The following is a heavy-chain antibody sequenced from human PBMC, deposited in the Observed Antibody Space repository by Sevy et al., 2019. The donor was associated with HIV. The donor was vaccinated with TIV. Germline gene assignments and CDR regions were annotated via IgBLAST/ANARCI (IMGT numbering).Heavy chain of an antibody. Sequence: GSLRLSCAASGFTFSSYAMHWVRQAPGKGLEWVAVISYDGSNKYYADSVKGRFTISRDNSKNTLYLQMNSLRAEDTAVYYCARDGTGWNDYSNYFDYWGQGTLVTVSS. CDR2: ISYDGSNK. V-gene: IGHV3-30-3*01. CDR1: GFTFSSYA. D-gene: IGHD4-4*01. CDR3: ARDGTGWNDYSNYFDY. J-gene: IGHJ4*02.